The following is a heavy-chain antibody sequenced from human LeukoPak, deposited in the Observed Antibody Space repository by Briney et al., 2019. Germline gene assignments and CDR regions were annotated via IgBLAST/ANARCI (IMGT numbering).Heavy chain of an antibody. D-gene: IGHD6-13*01. CDR3: STGRQQLVFDY. V-gene: IGHV3-15*01. CDR2: IKSKTDGGTT. J-gene: IGHJ4*02. CDR1: GFTFSNAW. Sequence: GGSLRLSGAASGFTFSNAWMSWARQAPGKGLEWVGRIKSKTDGGTTDYAAPVKGRFTISRDDSKNTPYLQMNSLKTEDTAVYYCSTGRQQLVFDYWGQGTLVTVSS.